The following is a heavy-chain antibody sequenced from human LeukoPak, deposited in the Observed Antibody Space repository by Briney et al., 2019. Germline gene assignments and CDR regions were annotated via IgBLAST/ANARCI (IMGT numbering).Heavy chain of an antibody. D-gene: IGHD1-26*01. CDR3: ARVGRSRGSLPNSYYYMDV. CDR1: GYTFTSYG. Sequence: ASVKVSCKTSGYTFTSYGINWVRQAPGQGLEWMGGIIPIFGSTNYAQKFQGRVTITTDQSTRTAYMELNSLSSDDTAVYYCARVGRSRGSLPNSYYYMDVWGKGTTVTVSS. J-gene: IGHJ6*03. CDR2: IIPIFGST. V-gene: IGHV1-69*05.